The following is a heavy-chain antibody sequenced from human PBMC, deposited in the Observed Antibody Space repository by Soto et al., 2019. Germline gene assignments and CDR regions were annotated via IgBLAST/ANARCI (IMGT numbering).Heavy chain of an antibody. V-gene: IGHV1-8*01. CDR3: ATPRGYDFWSGYYTDYYYYGMDV. J-gene: IGHJ6*02. D-gene: IGHD3-3*01. CDR2: MNPNSGNT. CDR1: GYTFTSYD. Sequence: EASVKVSCKASGYTFTSYDINWVRQATGQGLEWMGWMNPNSGNTGYAQKFQGRVTMTRNTSISTAYMELSSLRSEDTAVYYCATPRGYDFWSGYYTDYYYYGMDVWGQGTTVTV.